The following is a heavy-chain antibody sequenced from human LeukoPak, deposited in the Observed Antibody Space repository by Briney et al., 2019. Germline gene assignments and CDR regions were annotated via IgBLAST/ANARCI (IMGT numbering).Heavy chain of an antibody. D-gene: IGHD6-19*01. J-gene: IGHJ5*02. Sequence: ASVKVSCKASGYTXTSYGISWVRQAPGQGLESMGWINPNSGGTNYAQKFQGRVTMTRDTSISTAYMELSRLRSDDTAVYYCARDPWEGSSGWLGFDPWGQGTLVTVSS. V-gene: IGHV1-2*02. CDR3: ARDPWEGSSGWLGFDP. CDR2: INPNSGGT. CDR1: GYTXTSYG.